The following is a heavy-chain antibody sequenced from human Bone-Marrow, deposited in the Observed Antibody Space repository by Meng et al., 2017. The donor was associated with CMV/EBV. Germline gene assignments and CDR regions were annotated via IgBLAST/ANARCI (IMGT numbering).Heavy chain of an antibody. CDR2: INSDGSST. Sequence: GESLKISCAASGFTFSSYWMHWVRQAPGKGLVWVSRINSDGSSTSYADSVKGRFTISRDNAKNTLYLQMNSLRAEDTAVYYCARDFYCSSTSCHNLPRGYYGMDVWGQGTTVTVSS. J-gene: IGHJ6*02. D-gene: IGHD2-2*02. CDR1: GFTFSSYW. V-gene: IGHV3-74*01. CDR3: ARDFYCSSTSCHNLPRGYYGMDV.